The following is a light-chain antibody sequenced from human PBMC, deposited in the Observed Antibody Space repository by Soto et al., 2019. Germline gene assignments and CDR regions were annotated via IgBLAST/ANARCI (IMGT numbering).Light chain of an antibody. J-gene: IGKJ2*01. CDR1: QSISSY. CDR3: QQSYSTPYT. CDR2: AAS. Sequence: DIQMTQPPSSLSASVGDRVTITCRASQSISSYLNWYQQKPGKAPKLLIYAASSLQSGVPSRFSGSGSGTDFTLTISSLLPEDFATYYCQQSYSTPYTFGQGTKLEIK. V-gene: IGKV1-39*01.